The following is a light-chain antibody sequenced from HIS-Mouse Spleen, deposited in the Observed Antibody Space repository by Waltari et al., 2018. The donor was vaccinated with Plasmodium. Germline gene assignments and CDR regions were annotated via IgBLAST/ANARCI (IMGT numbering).Light chain of an antibody. CDR3: SSYTSSSNYV. V-gene: IGLV2-14*01. Sequence: QSALTQPASVSGSPGQSITISCTGTSSYVGGYNYVSWYQQHPGKAPKLMIYEVSNRPSGVSNRFSGSKSGNTASLTISGLQAEDEADYYCSSYTSSSNYVFGTGTKVTVL. CDR1: SSYVGGYNY. J-gene: IGLJ1*01. CDR2: EVS.